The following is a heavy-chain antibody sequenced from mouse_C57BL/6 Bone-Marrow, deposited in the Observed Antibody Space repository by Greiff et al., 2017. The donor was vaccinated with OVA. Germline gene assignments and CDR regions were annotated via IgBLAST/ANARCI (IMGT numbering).Heavy chain of an antibody. D-gene: IGHD2-5*01. V-gene: IGHV1-7*01. Sequence: QVHVKQSGAELAKPGASVKLSCKASGYTFTSYWMHWVKQRPGQGLEWIGYINPSSGYTKYNQKFEDKATLTADKSSSTAYMQLSSLTYEDSAVYYCHYSNYDFDYWGQGTTLTVSS. CDR2: INPSSGYT. J-gene: IGHJ2*01. CDR3: HYSNYDFDY. CDR1: GYTFTSYW.